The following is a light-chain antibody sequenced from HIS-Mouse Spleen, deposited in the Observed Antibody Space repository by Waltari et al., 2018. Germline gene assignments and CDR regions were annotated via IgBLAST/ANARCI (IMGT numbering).Light chain of an antibody. CDR2: EVR. Sequence: QSALTQPASVSGSPGQSITISCTGTSSDVGGYNYVSWYQQDPGKAPKIMIYEVRNPPLGVSNRCSGSKSGNTASLTISELQAEDEADYYCSSYTSSSTVVFGGGTKLTVL. CDR1: SSDVGGYNY. V-gene: IGLV2-14*01. CDR3: SSYTSSSTVV. J-gene: IGLJ2*01.